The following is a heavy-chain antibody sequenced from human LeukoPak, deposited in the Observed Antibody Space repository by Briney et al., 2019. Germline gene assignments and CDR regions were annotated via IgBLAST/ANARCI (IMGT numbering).Heavy chain of an antibody. Sequence: SETLSLTCTVSGGSISSSSYYWGWIRQPPGKGLEWIGSIYYSGSTYYNPSLKSRVTISIDTSKNQFSLKLSSVTAADTAVYYCARHLLRTSTSFDYWDQGNLVTVSS. CDR2: IYYSGST. CDR1: GGSISSSSYY. CDR3: ARHLLRTSTSFDY. D-gene: IGHD1-14*01. V-gene: IGHV4-39*07. J-gene: IGHJ4*02.